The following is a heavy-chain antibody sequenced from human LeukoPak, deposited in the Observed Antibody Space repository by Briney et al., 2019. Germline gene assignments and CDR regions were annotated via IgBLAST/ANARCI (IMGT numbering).Heavy chain of an antibody. V-gene: IGHV3-48*04. Sequence: GGSLRLSCAALGFNFRTYSLNWVRQSPGKGLEWISYIGGGGDAIYYADSVRGRFTISRDNAQISVYLQMNSLRVEDTALYYCVRGGQGRGDYFDYWGQGTLVTVSS. CDR3: VRGGQGRGDYFDY. D-gene: IGHD3-10*01. J-gene: IGHJ4*02. CDR1: GFNFRTYS. CDR2: IGGGGDAI.